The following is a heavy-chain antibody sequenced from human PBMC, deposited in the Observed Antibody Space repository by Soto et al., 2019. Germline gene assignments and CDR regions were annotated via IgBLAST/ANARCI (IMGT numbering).Heavy chain of an antibody. Sequence: PVGSLRLSCAASGFTFSSYAMHWVRQAPGKGLEWVAVISYDGSNKYYADSVKGRFTISRDNSKNTLYLQMNSLRAEDTAVYYCARDGIVVVPAAKGYYYGMDVWGQGTTVTVSS. V-gene: IGHV3-30-3*01. CDR2: ISYDGSNK. CDR3: ARDGIVVVPAAKGYYYGMDV. J-gene: IGHJ6*02. D-gene: IGHD2-2*01. CDR1: GFTFSSYA.